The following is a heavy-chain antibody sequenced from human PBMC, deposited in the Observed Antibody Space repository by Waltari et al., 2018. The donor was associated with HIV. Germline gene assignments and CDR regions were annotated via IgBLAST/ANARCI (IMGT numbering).Heavy chain of an antibody. J-gene: IGHJ6*02. Sequence: QVQLVESGGGLVRPGGSLRLSCAGSGFTFSDYSMSWIRQSAEKGLEWISYISSSGGTMYYADSVKGRFTISRDNAKNSLYLQMNSLRGEDTAVYFCVRVAIATGYYYYYGVDVWGQGTTVTVSS. CDR1: GFTFSDYS. CDR2: ISSSGGTM. CDR3: VRVAIATGYYYYYGVDV. D-gene: IGHD1-1*01. V-gene: IGHV3-11*01.